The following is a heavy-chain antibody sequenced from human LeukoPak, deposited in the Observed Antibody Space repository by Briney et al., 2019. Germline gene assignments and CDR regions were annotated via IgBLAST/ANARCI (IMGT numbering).Heavy chain of an antibody. V-gene: IGHV4-59*12. Sequence: PSETLSLTCTVSGGSISSYYWSWIRQPPGKGLEWIGYIYYSGSTNYNPSLKSRVTISVDKSKNQFSLKLSSVTAADTAVYYCARAGGVDTAMDANFDYWGQGTLVTVSS. CDR2: IYYSGST. D-gene: IGHD5-18*01. CDR1: GGSISSYY. J-gene: IGHJ4*02. CDR3: ARAGGVDTAMDANFDY.